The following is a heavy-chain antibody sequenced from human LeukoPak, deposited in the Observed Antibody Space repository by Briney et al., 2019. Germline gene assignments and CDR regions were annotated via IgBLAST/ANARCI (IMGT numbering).Heavy chain of an antibody. J-gene: IGHJ4*02. V-gene: IGHV4-39*01. CDR2: IYYSGST. Sequence: SETLSLTCTVSGGSISSNNYYWGWIRQPPGKGLEWIGSIYYSGSTYNNPSLKSRVTISVDTTKNQLPLKLTSVTAADTAVYYCASSPSGYWWNFDCWGQGTLVTVSS. CDR3: ASSPSGYWWNFDC. D-gene: IGHD3-22*01. CDR1: GGSISSNNYY.